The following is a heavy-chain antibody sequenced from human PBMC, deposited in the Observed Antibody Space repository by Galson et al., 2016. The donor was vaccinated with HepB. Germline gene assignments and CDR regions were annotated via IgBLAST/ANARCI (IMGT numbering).Heavy chain of an antibody. J-gene: IGHJ6*02. Sequence: SETLSLTCSVSGDSISTSSHFWGWIRQPPGKSLEWIGSIHFGGNSYYNPSLKSRVTISVDLSKNQFSLKVTSVTAADTAVYFRARPTAYYGMDVWGQGTSVTISS. CDR3: ARPTAYYGMDV. CDR2: IHFGGNS. V-gene: IGHV4-39*01. CDR1: GDSISTSSHF. D-gene: IGHD4-17*01.